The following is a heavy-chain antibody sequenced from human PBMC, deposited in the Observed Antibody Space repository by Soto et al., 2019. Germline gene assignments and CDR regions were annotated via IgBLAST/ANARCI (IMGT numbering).Heavy chain of an antibody. CDR2: ISSDGEKS. V-gene: IGHV3-64D*08. Sequence: GGSLRLSCSASGFSFSGDAVHWVRQAPGKGLEYVSGISSDGEKSYYADSVKGSFTIYRDNSKNTLYLQMSSLRPEDTAMYYCVVRGSAFDIWGQGTMVTVSS. D-gene: IGHD3-10*01. CDR1: GFSFSGDA. CDR3: VVRGSAFDI. J-gene: IGHJ3*02.